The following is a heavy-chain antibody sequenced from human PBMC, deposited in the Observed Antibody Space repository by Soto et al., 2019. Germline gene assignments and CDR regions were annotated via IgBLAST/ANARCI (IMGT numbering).Heavy chain of an antibody. V-gene: IGHV3-74*01. D-gene: IGHD3-3*01. J-gene: IGHJ6*02. CDR1: GFTFSSYW. CDR2: INSDGSST. CDR3: ARGMGIFGVEKYYYYGMDV. Sequence: PGGSLRLSCAASGFTFSSYWMHWVRQAPGKGLVWVSRINSDGSSTSYADSVKGRFTISRDNAKNTLYLQMNSLRAEDTAVYYCARGMGIFGVEKYYYYGMDVWGQGTTVTVSS.